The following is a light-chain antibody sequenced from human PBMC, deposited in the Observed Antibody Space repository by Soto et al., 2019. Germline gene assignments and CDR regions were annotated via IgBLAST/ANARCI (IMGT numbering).Light chain of an antibody. CDR2: DVS. V-gene: IGLV2-14*01. Sequence: QSVLTQPASVSGSSGQSITISCTGTSSDVGGYNYVSWYQQHPGKAPKLMIYDVSYRPSGVSDRFSGSKSGNTASLTISGLQSEDEDDYYCDSYTSGSSYVFGTGTKVTVL. CDR1: SSDVGGYNY. J-gene: IGLJ1*01. CDR3: DSYTSGSSYV.